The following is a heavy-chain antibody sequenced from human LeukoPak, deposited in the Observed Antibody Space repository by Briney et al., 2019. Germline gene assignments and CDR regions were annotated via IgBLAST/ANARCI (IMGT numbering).Heavy chain of an antibody. CDR1: GYSFTTYA. CDR3: ARAQHGSGTLDP. Sequence: ASVKVSCKASGYSFTTYAIHWVRQAPGQRLGWMGWINAGNGNTKYSQKFQGRVTITRDTSASTAYMELSSLRSEDTAVYYCARAQHGSGTLDPWGQGTLVTVSS. J-gene: IGHJ5*02. V-gene: IGHV1-3*01. CDR2: INAGNGNT. D-gene: IGHD3-10*01.